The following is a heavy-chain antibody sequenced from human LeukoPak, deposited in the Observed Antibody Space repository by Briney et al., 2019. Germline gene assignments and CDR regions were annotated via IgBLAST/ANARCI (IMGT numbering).Heavy chain of an antibody. CDR2: INPSGGST. J-gene: IGHJ4*02. CDR1: GYTFTSYY. V-gene: IGHV1-46*01. D-gene: IGHD3-22*01. CDR3: ARDSKGYYYDSSGPFDY. Sequence: ASVKVSCKASGYTFTSYYMHWVRQAPGQGLEWMGIINPSGGSTSYAQKFQGRVTMTRDTSTSTVYMELSSLRSEDTAVYYCARDSKGYYYDSSGPFDYWGQGTLVTVSS.